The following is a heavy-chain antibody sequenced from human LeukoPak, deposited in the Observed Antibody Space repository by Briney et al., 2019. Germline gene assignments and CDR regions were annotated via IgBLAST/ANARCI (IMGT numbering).Heavy chain of an antibody. CDR3: ARVIMGGYDWTFDY. CDR1: GGSFSGYY. Sequence: SETLSLACAVYGGSFSGYYWSWIRQPPGKGLEWIGEINHSGSTNYNPSLKSRVTISVDTSKNQFSLKLSSVTAADTAVYYCARVIMGGYDWTFDYWGQGTLVTVSS. CDR2: INHSGST. J-gene: IGHJ4*02. D-gene: IGHD5-12*01. V-gene: IGHV4-34*01.